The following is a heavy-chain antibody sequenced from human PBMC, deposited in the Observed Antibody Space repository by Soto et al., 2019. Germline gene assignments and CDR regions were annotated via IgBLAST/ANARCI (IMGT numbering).Heavy chain of an antibody. Sequence: VSVQVSCKASGGTFSSYGSSWVRQAPGQGLEWMGWISAYNGNTNYAQKLQGRVTMTTDTSTSTAYMELRSLRSDDTAVYYCARDEWFDPWGQGTLVTVSS. CDR1: GGTFSSYG. V-gene: IGHV1-18*01. J-gene: IGHJ5*02. CDR2: ISAYNGNT. CDR3: ARDEWFDP.